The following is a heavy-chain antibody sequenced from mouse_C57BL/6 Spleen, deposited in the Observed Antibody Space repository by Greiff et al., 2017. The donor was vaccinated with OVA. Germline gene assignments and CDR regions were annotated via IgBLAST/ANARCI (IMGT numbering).Heavy chain of an antibody. CDR1: GYTFTDYY. CDR2: LNPNNGGT. D-gene: IGHD2-10*02. Sequence: EVQLQQSGPELVKPGASVKISCKASGYTFTDYYMNWVKQSHGKSLEWIGDLNPNNGGTSYNQKFKGKATLTVDKSSSTAYMELRSLTSEDSAVYYCAREGYGNCEAWFAYWGQGTLVTVSA. CDR3: AREGYGNCEAWFAY. V-gene: IGHV1-26*01. J-gene: IGHJ3*01.